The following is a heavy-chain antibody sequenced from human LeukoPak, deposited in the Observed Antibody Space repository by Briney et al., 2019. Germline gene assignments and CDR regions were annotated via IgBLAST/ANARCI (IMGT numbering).Heavy chain of an antibody. J-gene: IGHJ4*02. CDR1: GGSISSYY. CDR2: IYYSGST. Sequence: SETLSLTCTVSGGSISSYYWSWIRQPPGKGLEWIGYIYYSGSTNYNPSLKSQVTISVDTSKNQFSLKLSSVTAADTAVYYCARSRDGFEYYFDYWGQGTLVTVSS. V-gene: IGHV4-59*08. D-gene: IGHD5-24*01. CDR3: ARSRDGFEYYFDY.